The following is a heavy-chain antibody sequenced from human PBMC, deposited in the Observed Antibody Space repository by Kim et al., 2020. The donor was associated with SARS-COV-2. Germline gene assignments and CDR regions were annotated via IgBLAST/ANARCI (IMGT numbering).Heavy chain of an antibody. CDR3: ARDVLLLASGIDAFDI. CDR2: IIPILGIA. D-gene: IGHD2-8*02. Sequence: SVKVSCKASGGTFSSYAISWVRQAPGQGLEWMGRIIPILGIANYAQKFQGRVTITADKSTSTAYMELSSLRSEDTALYYCARDVLLLASGIDAFDIWGQGTMVTVSS. CDR1: GGTFSSYA. J-gene: IGHJ3*02. V-gene: IGHV1-69*04.